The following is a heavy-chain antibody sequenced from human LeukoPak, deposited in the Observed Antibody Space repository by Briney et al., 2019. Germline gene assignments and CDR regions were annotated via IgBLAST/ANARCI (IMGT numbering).Heavy chain of an antibody. Sequence: PSETLSLTCTVSGGSISSGSYYRSWIRQPAGKGLEWIGRIYTSGSTNYNPSPKSRVTISVDTSKNQFSLKLSSVTAADTAVYYCARSSYYDSSGYLDYWGQGTLVTVSS. V-gene: IGHV4-61*02. J-gene: IGHJ4*02. CDR3: ARSSYYDSSGYLDY. CDR2: IYTSGST. CDR1: GGSISSGSYY. D-gene: IGHD3-22*01.